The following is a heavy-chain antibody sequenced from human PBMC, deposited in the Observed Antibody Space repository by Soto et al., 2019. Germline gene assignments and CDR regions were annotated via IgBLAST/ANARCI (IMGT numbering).Heavy chain of an antibody. CDR3: AKEGGYDILTGYYPADYYYYYAMDV. D-gene: IGHD3-9*01. CDR2: ISGSGGST. Sequence: GGPLRVAGAASGFTFRSYAMSWVRQAPGKGLEWVSAISGSGGSTYYADSVKGRFTISRDNSKNTLYLQMNSLRAEDTAVYYCAKEGGYDILTGYYPADYYYYYAMDVWGQGTTVTVSS. V-gene: IGHV3-23*01. CDR1: GFTFRSYA. J-gene: IGHJ6*02.